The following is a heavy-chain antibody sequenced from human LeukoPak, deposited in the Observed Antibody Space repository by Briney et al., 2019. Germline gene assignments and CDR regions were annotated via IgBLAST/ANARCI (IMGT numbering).Heavy chain of an antibody. CDR1: GGSISSGGYS. J-gene: IGHJ3*02. CDR2: IYHSGST. Sequence: SQTLSLTCAVSGGSISSGGYSWSWIRQPPGKGLEWIGYIYHSGSTYYNPSLKSRVTISVDTSKNQFSLKLSSVTAADTAVYYCARDGGLTMFYAFDIWGQGTMVTVSS. V-gene: IGHV4-30-2*05. CDR3: ARDGGLTMFYAFDI. D-gene: IGHD3-10*02.